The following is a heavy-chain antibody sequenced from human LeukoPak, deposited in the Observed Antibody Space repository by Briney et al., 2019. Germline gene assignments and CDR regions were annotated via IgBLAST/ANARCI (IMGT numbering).Heavy chain of an antibody. J-gene: IGHJ4*02. CDR3: ARALSITIFGVVTPYYFDY. D-gene: IGHD3-3*01. CDR1: GFTFDDYA. Sequence: GGSLRLSCAASGFTFDDYAMHWVRQAPGKGLEWVSGISWNSGSIGYADSVKGRFTISRDNAKNSLYLQMNSLRAEDTAVYYCARALSITIFGVVTPYYFDYWGQGTLVTVSS. V-gene: IGHV3-9*01. CDR2: ISWNSGSI.